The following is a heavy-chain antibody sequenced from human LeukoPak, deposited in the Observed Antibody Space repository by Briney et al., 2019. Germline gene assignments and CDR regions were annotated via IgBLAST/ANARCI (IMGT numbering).Heavy chain of an antibody. D-gene: IGHD1-14*01. CDR3: AKGSPRGGLDS. J-gene: IGHJ4*02. CDR2: ISSSSRTI. CDR1: DVTLSTFT. V-gene: IGHV3-48*01. Sequence: GGSLRLSCAASDVTLSTFTMHWVRQAPGKGLEWVSSISSSSRTINYADSVQGRFTVSRDNANNSMYFQMNEPRREDTAVYYCAKGSPRGGLDSWGQGTLVTVSS.